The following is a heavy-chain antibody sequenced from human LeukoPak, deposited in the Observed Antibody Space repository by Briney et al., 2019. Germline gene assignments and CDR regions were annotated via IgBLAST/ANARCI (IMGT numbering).Heavy chain of an antibody. Sequence: SETLSLTCTVSGGSISSNSYYWSWIRQPAGKGLEWIGRIYTSGSTNYNPSLKSRVTMSVDTSKNQFSLKLSSVTAADTAVYYCARELRGFGAWYYYMDVWGKGTTVTISS. CDR2: IYTSGST. J-gene: IGHJ6*03. CDR1: GGSISSNSYY. V-gene: IGHV4-61*02. CDR3: ARELRGFGAWYYYMDV. D-gene: IGHD3-10*01.